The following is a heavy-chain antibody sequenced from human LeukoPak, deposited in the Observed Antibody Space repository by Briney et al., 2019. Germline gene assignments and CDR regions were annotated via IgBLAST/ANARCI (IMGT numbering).Heavy chain of an antibody. CDR2: MNPNSGAT. J-gene: IGHJ3*02. D-gene: IGHD6-13*01. CDR3: ATSTKYSSSWGAFDI. Sequence: ASVKVSCKASGFTFTGYYMHWVRRAPGQGLEWMGWMNPNSGATNYAQKFQGRVTMARDTSISTAYMELSSLTSDDTAVYHCATSTKYSSSWGAFDIWGQGTMVTVSP. CDR1: GFTFTGYY. V-gene: IGHV1-2*02.